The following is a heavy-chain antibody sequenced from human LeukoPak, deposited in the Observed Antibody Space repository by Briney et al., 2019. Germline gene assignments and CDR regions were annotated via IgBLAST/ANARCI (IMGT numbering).Heavy chain of an antibody. D-gene: IGHD6-13*01. Sequence: SVKVSCKASGGTFSSYAISWVRQAPGQGLEWMGGIIPIFGTANYAQKFQGRVTITADESTSTAYMELSSLRSEDTAVYYCAREGSIAAAGVYYYYGMDVWGQGTTVTVSS. V-gene: IGHV1-69*13. CDR3: AREGSIAAAGVYYYYGMDV. CDR1: GGTFSSYA. J-gene: IGHJ6*02. CDR2: IIPIFGTA.